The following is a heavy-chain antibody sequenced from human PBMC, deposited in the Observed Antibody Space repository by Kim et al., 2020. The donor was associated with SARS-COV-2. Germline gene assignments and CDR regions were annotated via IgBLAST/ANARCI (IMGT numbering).Heavy chain of an antibody. CDR1: GFTFSDYY. Sequence: GGSLRLSCAVSGFTFSDYYMNWIRQAPGKGLEWVSKISSSGATRYYADSVKGRFTISRDNAKNSLYLQMNSLRADDTAVYFCARIERNGDSGQHWGQGTLVTVSS. J-gene: IGHJ1*01. D-gene: IGHD2-15*01. CDR2: ISSSGATR. V-gene: IGHV3-11*01. CDR3: ARIERNGDSGQH.